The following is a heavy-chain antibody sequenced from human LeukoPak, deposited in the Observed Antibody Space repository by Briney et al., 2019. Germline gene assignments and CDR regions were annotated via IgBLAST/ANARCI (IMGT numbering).Heavy chain of an antibody. CDR3: ARDGLVVAGTYNWFDP. V-gene: IGHV1-69*05. CDR1: GGTFSSYA. Sequence: SVKVSCKASGGTFSSYAISWVRQAPGQGLEWMGRIIPIFGTANYAQKFQGRVTITTDESTSTAYMELSSLRSEDTAVYYCARDGLVVAGTYNWFDPWGQGTLVTVSS. D-gene: IGHD2-15*01. J-gene: IGHJ5*02. CDR2: IIPIFGTA.